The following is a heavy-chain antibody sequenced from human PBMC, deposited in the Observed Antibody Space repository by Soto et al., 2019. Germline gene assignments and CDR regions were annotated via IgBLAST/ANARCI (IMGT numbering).Heavy chain of an antibody. CDR1: GFSFSNYA. D-gene: IGHD2-8*02. J-gene: IGHJ4*02. CDR3: AKAKGSFDHTGPDQ. Sequence: EVQLLESGGGLIQPGGSLRLSCATFGFSFSNYAMSWVRQAPGKGLEWVSGFGVYYVTYYADSVRGRFTIPRDNSKNTLYLPMNRLRAEDTALYYCAKAKGSFDHTGPDQWGQGTLVTVSS. V-gene: IGHV3-23*01. CDR2: FGVYYVT.